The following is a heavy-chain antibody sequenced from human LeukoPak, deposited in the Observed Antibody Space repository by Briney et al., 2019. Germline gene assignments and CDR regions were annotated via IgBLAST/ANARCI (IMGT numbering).Heavy chain of an antibody. CDR3: VKESDAFDI. CDR1: GFTFSNYV. CDR2: IWHDGSEK. J-gene: IGHJ3*02. V-gene: IGHV3-33*06. Sequence: PGGSLRLSCAASGFTFSNYVVHWVRQAPGKGLEWVAVIWHDGSEKYYGDSVKGRFSISRDNSKNTLYLQMNSLRAEDTAVYFCVKESDAFDIWGQGTMVTVSS.